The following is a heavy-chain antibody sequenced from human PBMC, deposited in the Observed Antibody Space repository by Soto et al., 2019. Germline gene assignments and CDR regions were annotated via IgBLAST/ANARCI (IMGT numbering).Heavy chain of an antibody. CDR1: GGTFSSYA. Sequence: QVQLVQSGAEVKKPGSSVKVSCKASGGTFSSYAISWVRQAPGQGLEWMGGIIPIFGTANYAQKFQGRVTITADESTSTAYMELSSLRSEDTAVYYCARLHCSSTSCYRSGYGDWFDPWGQGTLVTVSS. CDR2: IIPIFGTA. CDR3: ARLHCSSTSCYRSGYGDWFDP. D-gene: IGHD2-2*01. J-gene: IGHJ5*02. V-gene: IGHV1-69*01.